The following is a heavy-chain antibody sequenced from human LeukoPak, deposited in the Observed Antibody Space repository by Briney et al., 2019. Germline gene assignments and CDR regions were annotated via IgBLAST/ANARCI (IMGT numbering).Heavy chain of an antibody. CDR3: AKGSYYDSSGSFYFDY. J-gene: IGHJ4*02. V-gene: IGHV3-23*01. CDR1: GFTFSSYA. CDR2: ISGSGDNT. D-gene: IGHD3-22*01. Sequence: GGSLRLPCAASGFTFSSYAMSWVRQAPGKGLEWVSGISGSGDNTYYADSVKGRFTISRDNSKNTLYVQVNSLGTEDTAAYYCAKGSYYDSSGSFYFDYWGQGTLVTVSS.